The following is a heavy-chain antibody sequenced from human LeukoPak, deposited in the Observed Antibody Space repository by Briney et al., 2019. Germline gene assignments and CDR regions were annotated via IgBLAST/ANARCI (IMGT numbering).Heavy chain of an antibody. CDR2: ISGSGGST. V-gene: IGHV3-23*01. CDR1: GFTFSSYS. J-gene: IGHJ4*02. D-gene: IGHD6-19*01. Sequence: GGSLRLSCAASGFTFSSYSMNWVRQAPGKGLEWVSLISGSGGSTYYAGSVKGRFSISRDNSKNMLYLQLNSLRVEDTAVYYCARDRGASYTSGRYEFWGQGTLVTVSS. CDR3: ARDRGASYTSGRYEF.